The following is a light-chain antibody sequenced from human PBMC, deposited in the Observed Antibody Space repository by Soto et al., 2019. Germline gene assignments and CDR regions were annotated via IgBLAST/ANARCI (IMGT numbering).Light chain of an antibody. CDR1: QSVSSTY. Sequence: IVLTQSPGTLSLSPGERATLSCRASQSVSSTYLVWYQQKPGQAPRRLIYDASSRATGIPDRFSGSGSGTDFPRTISRLEPEDFAVYYCQQYEGSRYTFGQGTKLEI. J-gene: IGKJ2*01. CDR2: DAS. CDR3: QQYEGSRYT. V-gene: IGKV3-20*01.